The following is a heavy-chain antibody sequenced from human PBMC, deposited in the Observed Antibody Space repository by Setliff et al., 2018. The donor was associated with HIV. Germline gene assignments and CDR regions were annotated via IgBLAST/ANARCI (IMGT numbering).Heavy chain of an antibody. V-gene: IGHV3-23*01. D-gene: IGHD3-22*01. Sequence: LRLSCEASGFTFSPSAMSWVRQAPGKGLEWVTTISRTGGSSSYSDSVKGRFSISRDNSRNTLHLQANNLRADDTALYFWAKESPDSSGRYGRGVFLFWGQGSQVTVSS. CDR2: ISRTGGSS. J-gene: IGHJ4*02. CDR3: AKESPDSSGRYGRGVFLF. CDR1: GFTFSPSA.